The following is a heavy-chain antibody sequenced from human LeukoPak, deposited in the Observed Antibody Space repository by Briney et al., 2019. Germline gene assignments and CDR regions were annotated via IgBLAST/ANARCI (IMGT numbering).Heavy chain of an antibody. J-gene: IGHJ4*02. D-gene: IGHD6-13*01. CDR2: IYYSGST. Sequence: SETLSLTCTVSGGSISSYYWSWIRQPPGKGLEWIGYIYYSGSTNYNSSLKSRVTISVDTSKNQFSLKLSSVTAADTAVYYCARAAAAAGTGFWMDYWGQGTLVTVSS. V-gene: IGHV4-59*01. CDR3: ARAAAAAGTGFWMDY. CDR1: GGSISSYY.